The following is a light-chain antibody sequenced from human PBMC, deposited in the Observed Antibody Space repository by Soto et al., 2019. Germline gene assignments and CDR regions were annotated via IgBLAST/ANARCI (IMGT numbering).Light chain of an antibody. Sequence: EIVMTQSPATLSVSPGERATLSCRASQSVSSNLAWYQQKPGQAPRLLIHGASTRATGIPARFSGSGSGTELTLTINNLQPEDFAVYYCQQYNDWPWTFGQGTKVEIK. CDR2: GAS. J-gene: IGKJ1*01. V-gene: IGKV3-15*01. CDR1: QSVSSN. CDR3: QQYNDWPWT.